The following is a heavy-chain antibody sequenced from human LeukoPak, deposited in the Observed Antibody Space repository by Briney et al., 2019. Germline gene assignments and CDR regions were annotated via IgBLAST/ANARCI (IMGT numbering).Heavy chain of an antibody. CDR3: AKGTGSYYFRFDY. Sequence: GGSLRLSCAASGFTFSSYAMSWVRQAPGKGLEWVSTISGSGGSTYYADSVKGRFTISRDNSKNTLYLQMNSLRAEDTAVYYCAKGTGSYYFRFDYWGQGTLVTISS. J-gene: IGHJ4*02. CDR2: ISGSGGST. CDR1: GFTFSSYA. V-gene: IGHV3-23*01. D-gene: IGHD1-26*01.